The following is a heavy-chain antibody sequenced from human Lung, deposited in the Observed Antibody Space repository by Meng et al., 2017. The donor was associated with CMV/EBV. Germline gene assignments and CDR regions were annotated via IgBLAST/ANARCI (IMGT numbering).Heavy chain of an antibody. D-gene: IGHD1-26*01. CDR1: GVSISSNIR. CDR3: ARGKQDAWELLAY. V-gene: IGHV4-4*02. J-gene: IGHJ4*02. CDR2: IDDSGST. Sequence: QAQLQESGPGLVKPSGALSLTCGVSGVSISSNIRWTWVRQPPGKGLEWIGDIDDSGSTNYSPSLNSRISISLDKSKNHFSLKVNSVTAADTAVYYCARGKQDAWELLAYWGQGALVTVSS.